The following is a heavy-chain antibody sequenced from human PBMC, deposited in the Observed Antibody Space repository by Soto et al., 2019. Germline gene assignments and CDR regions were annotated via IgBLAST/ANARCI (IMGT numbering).Heavy chain of an antibody. J-gene: IGHJ4*02. CDR1: GGSISTYY. Sequence: PSDTLSVTCTVSGGSISTYYWSWIRQPPGKGLEWIGYISNTGSTNYNPSLKSRVTMSVDTSKNQLSLKLSSVTAADTAVYYCVRDQATMVRGIGNFDCWGQGILVTVSS. V-gene: IGHV4-59*01. CDR2: ISNTGST. D-gene: IGHD3-10*01. CDR3: VRDQATMVRGIGNFDC.